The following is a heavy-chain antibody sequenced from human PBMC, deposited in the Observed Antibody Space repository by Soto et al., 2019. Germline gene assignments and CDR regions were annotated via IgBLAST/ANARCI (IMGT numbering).Heavy chain of an antibody. V-gene: IGHV3-15*07. CDR1: GFTFSNAW. Sequence: EVQLVESGGGLVKPGGSLRLSCAASGFTFSNAWMNWVRQAPGKGLEWVGRIRSKTDGGTADYAAPVKGRFTISRDDSKNPLHLQMYSLKTEDTAVYYCATDRVAGNWFDPWGQGTLVTVSS. CDR3: ATDRVAGNWFDP. CDR2: IRSKTDGGTA. D-gene: IGHD6-19*01. J-gene: IGHJ5*02.